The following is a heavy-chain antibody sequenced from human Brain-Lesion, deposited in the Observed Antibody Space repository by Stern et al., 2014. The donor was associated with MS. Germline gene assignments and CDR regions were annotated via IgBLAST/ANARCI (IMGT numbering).Heavy chain of an antibody. D-gene: IGHD3-3*01. CDR2: INPXXXXP. CDR1: GYIFTGYY. CDR3: ARDQRGITIFGVVTDYYYLGMDV. V-gene: IGHV1-2*02. Sequence: QVQLXXXGAEVKKPGASVKVSCKTSGYIFTGYYIHWVRQDPGQGLEWMAWINPXXXXPQYAEKFQGRVNMSRDTSISTAYVELSSLTSDDTAVYYCARDQRGITIFGVVTDYYYLGMDVWGQGTTVTVS. J-gene: IGHJ6*02.